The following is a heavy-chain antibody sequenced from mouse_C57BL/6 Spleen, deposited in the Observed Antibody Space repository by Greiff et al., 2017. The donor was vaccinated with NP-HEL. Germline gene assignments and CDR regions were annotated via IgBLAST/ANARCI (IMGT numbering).Heavy chain of an antibody. Sequence: EVQLQQSGTVLARPGASVKMSCKTSGYTFTSYWMHWVKQRPGQGLEWIGAIYPGNSDTSYNQKFKGKAKLTAVTSASTAYMELSSLTNEDSAVYYCTKNAYYSNYDDAMDYWGQGTSVTVSS. CDR1: GYTFTSYW. D-gene: IGHD2-5*01. V-gene: IGHV1-5*01. CDR2: IYPGNSDT. CDR3: TKNAYYSNYDDAMDY. J-gene: IGHJ4*01.